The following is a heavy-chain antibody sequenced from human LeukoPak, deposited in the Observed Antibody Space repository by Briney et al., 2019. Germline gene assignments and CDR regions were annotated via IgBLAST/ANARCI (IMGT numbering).Heavy chain of an antibody. V-gene: IGHV1-69*04. CDR2: IIPILGIA. D-gene: IGHD1-1*01. Sequence: SVKVSCKASGGTFSSYAISWVRQAPGQGLEWMGRIIPILGIANYAQKFQGRVTLTADNSTSTAYMELSSLRSEDTAVYYCARDPQLERPTPILYYYYGMDVWGQGTTVTVSS. CDR1: GGTFSSYA. CDR3: ARDPQLERPTPILYYYYGMDV. J-gene: IGHJ6*02.